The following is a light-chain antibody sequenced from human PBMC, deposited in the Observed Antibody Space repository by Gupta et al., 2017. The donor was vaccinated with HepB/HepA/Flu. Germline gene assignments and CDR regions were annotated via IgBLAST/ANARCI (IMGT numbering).Light chain of an antibody. CDR1: SSNIGAGYD. CDR2: GNS. J-gene: IGLJ1*01. Sequence: QSVLTQPPSVSGAPGQRVTISCTGSSSNIGAGYDVHWYQPLPGTAPKLLIYGNSNRPSGVPDRFSGSKSGTSASLAITGLQAEDEAYYYCQSYDSSLSGCYVFGTGTKVTVL. CDR3: QSYDSSLSGCYV. V-gene: IGLV1-40*01.